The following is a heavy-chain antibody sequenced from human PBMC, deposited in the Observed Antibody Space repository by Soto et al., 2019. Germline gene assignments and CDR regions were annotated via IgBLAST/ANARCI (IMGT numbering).Heavy chain of an antibody. CDR1: GYTFTTYG. Sequence: ASVKVSCKASGYTFTTYGMYWVRQAPGQRLEWMGWVNTGNGNTAYSQKFQGRVTITRDTSASTGYMELSSLSSEDMAVYYCAVGPASGEFDYWGQGTLVTVSS. CDR2: VNTGNGNT. J-gene: IGHJ4*02. V-gene: IGHV1-3*04. CDR3: AVGPASGEFDY. D-gene: IGHD3-3*01.